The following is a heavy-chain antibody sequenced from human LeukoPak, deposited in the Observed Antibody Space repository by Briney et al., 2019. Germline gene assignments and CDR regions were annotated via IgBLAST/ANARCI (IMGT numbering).Heavy chain of an antibody. D-gene: IGHD3-22*01. CDR2: IYYSGST. V-gene: IGHV4-39*01. CDR3: ARRHSSGYYLY. CDR1: GGSISSSTYY. J-gene: IGHJ4*02. Sequence: KPSETLSLTCTVSGGSISSSTYYWGWIRQPPGKWLEWIGSIYYSGSTYYNPSLKSRVTISVDTSKNQFSLKLSSVTAADTAVYYCARRHSSGYYLYWGQGTLVTVSS.